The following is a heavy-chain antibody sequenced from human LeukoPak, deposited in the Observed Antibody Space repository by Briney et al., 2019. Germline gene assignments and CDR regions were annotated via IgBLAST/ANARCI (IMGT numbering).Heavy chain of an antibody. CDR1: GGSISSYY. CDR3: ARQDLAARFFDS. J-gene: IGHJ4*02. D-gene: IGHD6-6*01. CDR2: IYYSGSP. Sequence: SETLSLTCTVSGGSISSYYWSWIRQPPGKGLEWIGYIYYSGSPKYNPSLKSRVTISVETSKSQFSLRLTSVTAADTAIYYCARQDLAARFFDSWGQGALVTVSS. V-gene: IGHV4-59*08.